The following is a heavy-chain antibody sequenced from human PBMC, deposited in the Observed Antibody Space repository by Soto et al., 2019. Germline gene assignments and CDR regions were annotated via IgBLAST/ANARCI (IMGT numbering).Heavy chain of an antibody. D-gene: IGHD3-22*01. Sequence: EVQLVESGGGLVQPGGSLRLSCAASGFIFRDHWMHWVRQAPGKGLVWVSRINGDGSTTSYADSVKGRFTISRDNAKGTLYLQLNSLRAEDTGMYYCARGYSSGPDYWGQGTLVTVSS. V-gene: IGHV3-74*01. CDR2: INGDGSTT. CDR1: GFIFRDHW. CDR3: ARGYSSGPDY. J-gene: IGHJ4*02.